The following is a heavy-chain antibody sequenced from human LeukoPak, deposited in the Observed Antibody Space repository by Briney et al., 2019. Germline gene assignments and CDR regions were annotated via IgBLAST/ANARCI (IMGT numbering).Heavy chain of an antibody. Sequence: ASAKVSCKASGYTLTSYGISWVRQAPGQGLEWMGWISAYNGNTNYAQKLQGRVTMTTDTSTSTAYMELRSLRSDDTAVYYCARDQAARLVRFCDYWGQGTLVTVSS. D-gene: IGHD3-3*01. CDR2: ISAYNGNT. CDR3: ARDQAARLVRFCDY. V-gene: IGHV1-18*01. CDR1: GYTLTSYG. J-gene: IGHJ4*02.